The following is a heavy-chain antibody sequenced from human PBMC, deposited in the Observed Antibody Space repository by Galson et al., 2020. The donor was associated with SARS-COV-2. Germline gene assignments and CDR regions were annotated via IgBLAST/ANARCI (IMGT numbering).Heavy chain of an antibody. D-gene: IGHD1-1*01. J-gene: IGHJ4*02. CDR2: IRQDGGDI. V-gene: IGHV3-7*01. Sequence: GGSLRLSCVVSGSPFSNYWMTWVRHAPGKGLEWVANIRQDGGDIHYLDSARGRFTISRDNVESSVYLQMNSLRAEDTAVYYCARILPSGYYDHWGQGTLVTVSS. CDR3: ARILPSGYYDH. CDR1: GSPFSNYW.